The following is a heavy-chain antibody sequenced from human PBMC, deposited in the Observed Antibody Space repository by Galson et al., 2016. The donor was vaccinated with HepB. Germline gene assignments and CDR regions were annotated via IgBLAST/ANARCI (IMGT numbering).Heavy chain of an antibody. J-gene: IGHJ4*02. Sequence: SLRLSCAAPGFTFGSYWMSWIRQAPGSGLEWVANIKQDGSEKGYVDSVEGRFTISRDNAKNSLYLQMNSLRVEDTGVYYCTREGHGGFDYWGQGTLVIVSS. CDR2: IKQDGSEK. D-gene: IGHD3-16*01. CDR3: TREGHGGFDY. V-gene: IGHV3-7*01. CDR1: GFTFGSYW.